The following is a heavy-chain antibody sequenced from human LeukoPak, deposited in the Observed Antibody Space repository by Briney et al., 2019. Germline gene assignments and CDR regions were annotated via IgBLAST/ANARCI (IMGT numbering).Heavy chain of an antibody. D-gene: IGHD6-19*01. Sequence: GESLKISCKGSGYGFTSYWIGCVRQMPGKGLEWMGIIYPGDSDTRYSPSFQGQVTTSADKSISTSYLRWSRLRACDTAMYYCARVPQWLKKGWFDPWGQGTLVTVSS. CDR3: ARVPQWLKKGWFDP. V-gene: IGHV5-51*01. CDR2: IYPGDSDT. CDR1: GYGFTSYW. J-gene: IGHJ5*02.